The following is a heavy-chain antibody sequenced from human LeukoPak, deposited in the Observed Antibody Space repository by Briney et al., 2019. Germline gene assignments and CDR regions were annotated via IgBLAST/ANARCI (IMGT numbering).Heavy chain of an antibody. J-gene: IGHJ6*02. D-gene: IGHD3-22*01. CDR1: GCTFSSYA. V-gene: IGHV3-23*01. CDR2: ISGSGGST. CDR3: AKDLDYYDSSGRPDYGIDV. Sequence: GGSLRLSCAASGCTFSSYAMSWVRQAPGKGLEWVSAISGSGGSTYYADSVKGGFTISRDNSKNTLYMQMNSLRAEDTAVYYGAKDLDYYDSSGRPDYGIDVWGQGTTVTVSS.